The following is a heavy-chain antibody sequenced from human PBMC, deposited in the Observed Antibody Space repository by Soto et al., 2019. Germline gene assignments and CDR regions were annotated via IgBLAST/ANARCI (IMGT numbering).Heavy chain of an antibody. CDR3: AKGPLGYCSGGSCYSVY. CDR1: GFTFSTYA. J-gene: IGHJ4*02. D-gene: IGHD2-15*01. V-gene: IGHV3-23*01. CDR2: ISGSGGST. Sequence: GGSLRLSCAASGFTFSTYAMIWVRQAPVKGLEWVSAISGSGGSTYYADSVKGRFTISRDNPKNTLYLQMDSLRAEDTAVYYCAKGPLGYCSGGSCYSVYWGQGTLVTVSS.